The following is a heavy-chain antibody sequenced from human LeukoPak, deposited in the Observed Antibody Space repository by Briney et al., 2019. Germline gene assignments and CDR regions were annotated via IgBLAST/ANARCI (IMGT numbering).Heavy chain of an antibody. CDR2: INAYNGDT. V-gene: IGHV1-18*01. CDR1: GHTLTSNG. CDR3: GRDYRASGIIFVFDY. Sequence: ASVKVSCKASGHTLTSNGISWVRQTPGQGLEWMGRINAYNGDTHYAQNFQGRVTMTTDTSTSTAYMELRSLRSDDPAVYYCGRDYRASGIIFVFDYWGQGTLVTVSS. D-gene: IGHD3-10*01. J-gene: IGHJ4*02.